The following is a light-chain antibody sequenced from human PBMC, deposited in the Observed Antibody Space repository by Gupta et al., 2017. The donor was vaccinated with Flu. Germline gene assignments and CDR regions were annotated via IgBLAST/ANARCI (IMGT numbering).Light chain of an antibody. J-gene: IGKJ2*03. Sequence: EIVLTQSPATLSLSPGERATLSCRASQSVSSYLAWYQQKPGQAPRLLIYDASNRAKGSNARCSGSGVGTDFNLTISSREPEDFAVYYGQQRSNGHPSYSFGQGTKLEIK. V-gene: IGKV3-11*01. CDR1: QSVSSY. CDR3: QQRSNGHPSYS. CDR2: DAS.